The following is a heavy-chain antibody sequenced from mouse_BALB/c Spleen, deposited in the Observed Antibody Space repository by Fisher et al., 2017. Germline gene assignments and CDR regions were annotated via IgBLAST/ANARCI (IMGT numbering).Heavy chain of an antibody. D-gene: IGHD2-12*01. CDR3: TRRELTYYNAMDY. Sequence: KFKGKATLTVDTSSSTAYMELSSLTNEDSAVYYCTRRELTYYNAMDYWGQGTSVTVSS. V-gene: IGHV1-5*01. J-gene: IGHJ4*01.